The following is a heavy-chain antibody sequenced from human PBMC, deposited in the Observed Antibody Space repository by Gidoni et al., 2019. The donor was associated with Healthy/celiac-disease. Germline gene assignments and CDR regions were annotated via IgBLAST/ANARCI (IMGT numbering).Heavy chain of an antibody. V-gene: IGHV3-33*01. Sequence: VQLVESGGGVVQPGWSLRLSCAASGFPFSSYGMHWVRQAPGKGLEWVAVIWYDGSNKYYADSVKGRFTISRDNSKNTLYLQMNSLRAEDTAVYYCARDIESGYDFSLDYWGQGTLVTVSS. D-gene: IGHD5-12*01. CDR1: GFPFSSYG. CDR2: IWYDGSNK. J-gene: IGHJ4*02. CDR3: ARDIESGYDFSLDY.